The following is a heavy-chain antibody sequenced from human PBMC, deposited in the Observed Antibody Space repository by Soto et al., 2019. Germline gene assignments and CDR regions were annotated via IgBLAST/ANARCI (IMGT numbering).Heavy chain of an antibody. Sequence: QLQLVESGGGVVQPGKSLKLSCAASGFTFSSYGMHWVRQAPGKGLEWVAIIWYDGSKKYYADSVKGRFIISRDKTNYTLFLQMNTLRAEHKAVYYCARTSFRCGKYWFFDYWGQGTLVTVSS. D-gene: IGHD2-8*02. CDR2: IWYDGSKK. CDR3: ARTSFRCGKYWFFDY. J-gene: IGHJ4*02. V-gene: IGHV3-33*01. CDR1: GFTFSSYG.